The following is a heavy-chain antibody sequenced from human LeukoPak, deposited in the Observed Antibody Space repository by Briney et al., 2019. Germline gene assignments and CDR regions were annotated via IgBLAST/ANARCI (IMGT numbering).Heavy chain of an antibody. Sequence: SETLSLTCSVSGYSLSSGYYWGWIRQPPGKGLEWIGSIYHSGSTYYNPSLKSRVTVSVDTSKNQFSLKLSSVTAADTAVYYCARRRYYGSGSYAFGYYYYMDVWGKGTTVTISS. J-gene: IGHJ6*03. V-gene: IGHV4-38-2*02. CDR2: IYHSGST. D-gene: IGHD3-10*01. CDR3: ARRRYYGSGSYAFGYYYYMDV. CDR1: GYSLSSGYY.